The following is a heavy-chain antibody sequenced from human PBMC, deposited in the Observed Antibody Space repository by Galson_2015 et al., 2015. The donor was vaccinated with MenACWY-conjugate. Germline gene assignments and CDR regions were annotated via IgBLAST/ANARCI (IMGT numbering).Heavy chain of an antibody. D-gene: IGHD2-15*01. CDR1: GYSFTTYA. Sequence: SVKVSCKASGYSFTTYAMIWVRQAPGQGLEWMGWINTDTGKPTYAQGFTGPFVFSLDTSVSTAYLQINDLKAEDTAVYFCARSTGGYCSGGSCYWGSWGQGTLSSSPQ. J-gene: IGHJ5*02. CDR3: ARSTGGYCSGGSCYWGS. V-gene: IGHV7-4-1*02. CDR2: INTDTGKP.